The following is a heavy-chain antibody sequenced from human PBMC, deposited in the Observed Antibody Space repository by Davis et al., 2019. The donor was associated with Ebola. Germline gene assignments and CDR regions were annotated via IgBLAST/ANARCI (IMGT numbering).Heavy chain of an antibody. CDR3: ARGIVGAINY. CDR1: GGSFSGYY. D-gene: IGHD1-26*01. V-gene: IGHV4-59*01. CDR2: IYYSGST. Sequence: GSLRLSCAVYGGSFSGYYWSWIRQPPGKGLEWIGYIYYSGSTNYNPSLKSRVTISVDTSKNQFSLKLSSVTAADTAVYYCARGIVGAINYWGQGTLVTVSS. J-gene: IGHJ4*02.